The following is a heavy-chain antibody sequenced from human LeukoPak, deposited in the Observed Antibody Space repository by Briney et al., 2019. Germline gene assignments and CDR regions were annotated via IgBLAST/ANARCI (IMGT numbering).Heavy chain of an antibody. Sequence: ASVKVSCKASGYTFTSYDINWVRQATGQGLEWMGWMNPNSGNTGYAQKSQGRVTMTRNTSISTAYMELSSLRSEDTAVYYCARVAGDLTIFGVAEQFDYWGQGTLVTVSS. CDR1: GYTFTSYD. D-gene: IGHD3-3*01. CDR2: MNPNSGNT. CDR3: ARVAGDLTIFGVAEQFDY. J-gene: IGHJ4*02. V-gene: IGHV1-8*01.